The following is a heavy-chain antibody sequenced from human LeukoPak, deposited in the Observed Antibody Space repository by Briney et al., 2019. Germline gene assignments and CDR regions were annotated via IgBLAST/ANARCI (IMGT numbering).Heavy chain of an antibody. D-gene: IGHD2-15*01. CDR2: ISAYNGNT. J-gene: IGHJ5*02. Sequence: ASVKVSCKASGYTFTSYGISWVRQAPGQGLEWMGWISAYNGNTNYAQKLQGRVTMTRDTSTSTVYMDLSSLRSEDTAVYYCARGGLAVAAKSRYNWFDPWGQGTLVTVSS. CDR3: ARGGLAVAAKSRYNWFDP. CDR1: GYTFTSYG. V-gene: IGHV1-18*01.